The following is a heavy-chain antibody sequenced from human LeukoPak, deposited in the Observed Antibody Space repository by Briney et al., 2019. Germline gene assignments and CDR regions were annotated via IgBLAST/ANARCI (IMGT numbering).Heavy chain of an antibody. CDR3: VRDRDWAFDY. D-gene: IGHD2-21*02. V-gene: IGHV3-30*02. CDR2: VRSGGSNK. CDR1: GFTFTYYG. J-gene: IGHJ4*02. Sequence: GGSLRLSCGASGFTFTYYGMHWVRQAPGKGLEWVTFVRSGGSNKYYPYSEKGRFTFSRDNSKNTVYLQMTSLRPEDTAVYYCVRDRDWAFDYCGEGSLVTVSS.